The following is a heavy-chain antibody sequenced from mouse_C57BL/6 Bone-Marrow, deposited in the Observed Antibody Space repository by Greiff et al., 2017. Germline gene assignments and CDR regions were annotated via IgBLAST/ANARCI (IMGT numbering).Heavy chain of an antibody. D-gene: IGHD2-3*01. J-gene: IGHJ3*01. CDR1: GYTFTSYW. CDR2: IDPSDSYT. Sequence: QVQLQQPGAELVKPGASVKLSCKASGYTFTSYWMQWVKQRPGQGLEWIGEIDPSDSYTNYNQKFKGKATLTVDTSSSTAYMQLSSLTSEDSAVYYCSRDGYYACFAYWGQGPLVTVSA. V-gene: IGHV1-50*01. CDR3: SRDGYYACFAY.